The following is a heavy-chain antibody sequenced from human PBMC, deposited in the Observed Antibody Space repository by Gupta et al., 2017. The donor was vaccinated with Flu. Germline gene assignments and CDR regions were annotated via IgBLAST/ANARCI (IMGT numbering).Heavy chain of an antibody. Sequence: QVQPAECGAEVKKPGSSVKVPCKASGCTLSSYAITWVRQATGQRLEWMGGIIPIVGTTNDAQKLQGRVTITADESTSTAYMEVSSLRSEDTAVYYCARADCSRTRCYGWFYHYYYMDVWGQGTTVTVSS. CDR2: IIPIVGTT. J-gene: IGHJ6*02. D-gene: IGHD2-2*01. V-gene: IGHV1-69*01. CDR3: ARADCSRTRCYGWFYHYYYMDV. CDR1: GCTLSSYA.